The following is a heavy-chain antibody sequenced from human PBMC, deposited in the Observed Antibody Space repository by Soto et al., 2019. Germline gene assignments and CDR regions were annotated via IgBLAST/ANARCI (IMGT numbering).Heavy chain of an antibody. Sequence: QVQLQESGPGLVKPSETLSLTCTVSGGSFKSGSYSWSWIRQPPGKGLEWIGYVYHTGRTSYNPSLKSRVSISIDTSKNKFSLNLDAVTAADTAVYFCARDFAYFDSWGQGTLVTVSS. CDR1: GGSFKSGSYS. V-gene: IGHV4-61*01. CDR2: VYHTGRT. CDR3: ARDFAYFDS. D-gene: IGHD3-3*01. J-gene: IGHJ4*02.